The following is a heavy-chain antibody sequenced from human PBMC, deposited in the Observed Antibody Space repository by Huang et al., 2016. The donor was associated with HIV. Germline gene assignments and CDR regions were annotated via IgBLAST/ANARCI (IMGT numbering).Heavy chain of an antibody. Sequence: QVQLQQWGAGLLKPSETLSLTCAVYDGSFSGYYWSWIRQSPGKGLEWIGEINHSGSTNYNPPLKSRLTISVDTSKNQFSLKLSAVTAADTAVYYCARERMMSWLDDHDAFDIWGQGTMVTVSS. CDR3: ARERMMSWLDDHDAFDI. V-gene: IGHV4-34*01. CDR1: DGSFSGYY. D-gene: IGHD1-1*01. J-gene: IGHJ3*02. CDR2: INHSGST.